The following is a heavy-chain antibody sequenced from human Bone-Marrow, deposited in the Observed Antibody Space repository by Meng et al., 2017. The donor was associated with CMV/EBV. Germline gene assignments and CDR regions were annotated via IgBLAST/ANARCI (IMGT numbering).Heavy chain of an antibody. CDR1: GFTFSSYS. CDR3: ARGYCSSTSCHDLYYFDY. V-gene: IGHV3-21*01. D-gene: IGHD2-2*01. CDR2: ISSSSSYI. J-gene: IGHJ4*02. Sequence: GGSLRLSCAASGFTFSSYSMNWVRQAPGKGLEWVSSISSSSSYIYYADSVKGRFTISRDNAKNSLYLQMNSLRAEDTAVYYCARGYCSSTSCHDLYYFDYWGQGTLVTVSS.